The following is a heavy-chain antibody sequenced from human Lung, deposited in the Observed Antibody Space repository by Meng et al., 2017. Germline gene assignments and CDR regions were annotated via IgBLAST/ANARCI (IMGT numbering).Heavy chain of an antibody. D-gene: IGHD6-19*01. CDR2: IGHSGIT. J-gene: IGHJ5*02. CDR3: VRSSGWVRTGFDP. Sequence: QPQLQESGPGLVKPSEALSLTCRVSGGSISTSGYYWGWIRQPPGTGLEWIGSIGHSGITYYTPSLKSRVTVSIDTSKSQFSLKLTSVTAADTAVYYCVRSSGWVRTGFDPWGQGTLVTVSS. V-gene: IGHV4-39*01. CDR1: GGSISTSGYY.